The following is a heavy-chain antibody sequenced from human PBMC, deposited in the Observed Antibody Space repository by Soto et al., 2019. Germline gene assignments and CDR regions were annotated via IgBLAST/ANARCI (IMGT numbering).Heavy chain of an antibody. CDR2: ISWNSGSI. V-gene: IGHV3-9*01. CDR3: AKDRVSSYYYYYMDV. Sequence: EVQLVESGGGLVQPGRSLRLSCAASGFTFDDYAMHWVRQAPGKGLEWVSGISWNSGSIGYADSVKGRFTISRDNAKTSLYLQMDSLRAEDTALYYCAKDRVSSYYYYYMDVWGKGTTVTVSS. CDR1: GFTFDDYA. J-gene: IGHJ6*03.